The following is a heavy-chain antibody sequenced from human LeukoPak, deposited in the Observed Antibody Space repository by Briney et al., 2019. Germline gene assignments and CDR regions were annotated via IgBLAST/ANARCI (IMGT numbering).Heavy chain of an antibody. CDR2: IYYSGST. CDR1: GGSISSYY. CDR3: ARAVEMASFWSFDY. D-gene: IGHD5-24*01. Sequence: SETLSLTCTVSGGSISSYYWSWVRQTPGKGLEWIGYIYYSGSTNYNPSLKSRVTISVYTSKNQFSLKLSSVTAADTAVYYCARAVEMASFWSFDYWGQGTLVTVSS. J-gene: IGHJ4*02. V-gene: IGHV4-59*01.